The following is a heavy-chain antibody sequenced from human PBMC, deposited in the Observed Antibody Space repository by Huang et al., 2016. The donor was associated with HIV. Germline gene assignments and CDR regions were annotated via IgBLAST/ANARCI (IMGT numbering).Heavy chain of an antibody. D-gene: IGHD3-22*01. J-gene: IGHJ4*02. CDR1: GNSFTSLP. Sequence: QVHLVQSGAEVKKPGSSVKVSCKASGNSFTSLPINWVRQAPGQGLGWMGGLVPRLGAATYEQKFRVRVTISADESTSISYMELSSLRSDDTAVYYCATSTPMLGESGGWSGKVVITENVPYVDWGQGTLVTVSS. CDR3: ATSTPMLGESGGWSGKVVITENVPYVD. V-gene: IGHV1-69*01. CDR2: LVPRLGAA.